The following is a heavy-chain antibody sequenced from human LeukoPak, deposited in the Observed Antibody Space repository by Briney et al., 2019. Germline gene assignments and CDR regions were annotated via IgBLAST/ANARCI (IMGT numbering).Heavy chain of an antibody. CDR1: GDSLNGYY. D-gene: IGHD6-19*01. CDR3: ARAIAVDGTPFEY. V-gene: IGHV4-59*01. CDR2: IYFSGST. J-gene: IGHJ4*02. Sequence: SETLSHTRTVSGDSLNGYYWTWIRQPPRKGLEWIGYIYFSGSTNYSPSLKSRVAISLDTSKNQFSLRLSSVTAADTAIYYCARAIAVDGTPFEYWGQGTLVTVSS.